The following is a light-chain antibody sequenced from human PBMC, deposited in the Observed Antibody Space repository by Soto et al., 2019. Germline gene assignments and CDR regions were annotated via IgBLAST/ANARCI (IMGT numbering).Light chain of an antibody. V-gene: IGKV3-15*01. CDR1: QSGSSN. Sequence: EIVMTQSPATLSVSPGERATLSCRASQSGSSNLAWYQQKPGQSPMLLIYDASTRATGIPARFSGSVPGTVFTNTLSGLQSDDFAFYYCMRYNNWPTVPVGQGTRLEIK. J-gene: IGKJ5*01. CDR2: DAS. CDR3: MRYNNWPTVP.